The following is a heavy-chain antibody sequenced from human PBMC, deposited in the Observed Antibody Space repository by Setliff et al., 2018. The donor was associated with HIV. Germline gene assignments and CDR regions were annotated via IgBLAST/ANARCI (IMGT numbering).Heavy chain of an antibody. Sequence: GVLRLSCTGSEFNFNAYAMSWVRQAPGKGLEWVGLIRENAYGGTTEHAASVRGRFTISRDDSKSIAYLQMNSLRPEDTAVYYCAKVDNGHCLSNSCRDFDYWGQGTLVTVSS. D-gene: IGHD2-2*03. CDR2: IRENAYGGTT. CDR1: EFNFNAYA. V-gene: IGHV3-49*04. J-gene: IGHJ4*02. CDR3: AKVDNGHCLSNSCRDFDY.